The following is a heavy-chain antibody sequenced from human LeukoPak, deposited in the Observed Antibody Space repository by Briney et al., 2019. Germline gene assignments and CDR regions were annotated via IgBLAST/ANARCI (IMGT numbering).Heavy chain of an antibody. CDR1: GFTFSSYA. Sequence: PGGSLRLSCAASGFTFSSYAMSWVRQAPGKGLEWVSSISGNGGSTKYADSVKGRFTISTDNSKNTLYLQMNSLRAEDTAVYYCAKGLTVTMWGQGMDVWGQGTTVTVSS. V-gene: IGHV3-23*01. J-gene: IGHJ6*02. CDR2: ISGNGGST. D-gene: IGHD4-11*01. CDR3: AKGLTVTMWGQGMDV.